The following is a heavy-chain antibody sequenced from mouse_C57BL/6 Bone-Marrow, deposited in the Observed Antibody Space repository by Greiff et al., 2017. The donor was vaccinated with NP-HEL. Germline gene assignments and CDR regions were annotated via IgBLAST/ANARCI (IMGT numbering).Heavy chain of an antibody. J-gene: IGHJ2*01. CDR2: IDPNSGGT. Sequence: QVQLQQPGAELVKPGASVKLSCKASGYTFTSYWMHWVKQRPGRGLEWIGGIDPNSGGTKYNEKFKSKATLTVDKPSSTAYMQLSSLTSEDSAVYYCARRTTVVASSYFDYWAQGTTLTVSS. V-gene: IGHV1-72*01. D-gene: IGHD1-1*01. CDR3: ARRTTVVASSYFDY. CDR1: GYTFTSYW.